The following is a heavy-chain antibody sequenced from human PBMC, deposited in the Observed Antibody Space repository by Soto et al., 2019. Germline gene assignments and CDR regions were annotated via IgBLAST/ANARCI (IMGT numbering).Heavy chain of an antibody. CDR3: ARDPVDTAMVQCYYYGMDV. CDR2: TYYRSKWYN. Sequence: SQTLSLTCAISGDSVSSNSAAWNWIRQSPSRGLEWLGRTYYRSKWYNDYAVSVKSRITINPDTSKNQFSLQLNSVTPEDTAVYYCARDPVDTAMVQCYYYGMDVWGQGTTVTVSS. J-gene: IGHJ6*02. V-gene: IGHV6-1*01. CDR1: GDSVSSNSAA. D-gene: IGHD5-18*01.